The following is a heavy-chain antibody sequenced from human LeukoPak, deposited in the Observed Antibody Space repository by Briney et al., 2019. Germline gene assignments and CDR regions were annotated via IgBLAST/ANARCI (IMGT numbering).Heavy chain of an antibody. CDR3: ASVTTVTTKGHGAFDV. CDR1: GGTFSSYA. Sequence: ASVKVSCKASGGTFSSYAISWVRQAPGQGLEWMGGIIPIFGTANYAQKFQGRVTITADKSTSTAYMELSSLRSEDTAVYYCASVTTVTTKGHGAFDVWGQGTMVTVSS. D-gene: IGHD4-17*01. V-gene: IGHV1-69*06. CDR2: IIPIFGTA. J-gene: IGHJ3*01.